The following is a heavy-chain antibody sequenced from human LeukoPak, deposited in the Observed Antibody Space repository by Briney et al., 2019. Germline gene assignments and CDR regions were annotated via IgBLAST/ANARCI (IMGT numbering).Heavy chain of an antibody. Sequence: ASVKVSCKASGYTFTGYYMCWVRQAPGQGLEWMGWINPNSGGTNYAQKFQGRVTMTRDTSISTAYMELSRLRSDDTAVYYCARVTSGRRYFDYWGQGTLVTVSS. J-gene: IGHJ4*02. CDR1: GYTFTGYY. V-gene: IGHV1-2*02. CDR3: ARVTSGRRYFDY. D-gene: IGHD1-14*01. CDR2: INPNSGGT.